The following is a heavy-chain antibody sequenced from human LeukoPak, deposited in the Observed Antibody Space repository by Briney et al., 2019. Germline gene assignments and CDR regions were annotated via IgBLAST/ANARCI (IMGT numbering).Heavy chain of an antibody. V-gene: IGHV4-61*02. CDR3: ARVSYPSGSNAFDI. Sequence: SETLSLTCTVSGVSISSGSYYWSWIRQPAGKGLEWIGRIYTSGSTNYNPSLKSRVTISLDTSKNQFSLKLSSVTAADTAVYYCARVSYPSGSNAFDIWGQGTMVTVSS. CDR2: IYTSGST. J-gene: IGHJ3*02. D-gene: IGHD3-10*01. CDR1: GVSISSGSYY.